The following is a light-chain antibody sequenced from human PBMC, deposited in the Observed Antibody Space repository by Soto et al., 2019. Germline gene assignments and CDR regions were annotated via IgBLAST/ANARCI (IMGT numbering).Light chain of an antibody. J-gene: IGKJ3*01. CDR2: DAS. Sequence: IVFTHSPVTLSLSPGEGATLSCRASQSVSSYLAWYQQKPGQAPRLLMYDASNRATGIPARFSGSGSGTDFTLTISSLEPEDFAVYYCQQRSNWPPEFGPGTKVDIK. CDR1: QSVSSY. V-gene: IGKV3-11*01. CDR3: QQRSNWPPE.